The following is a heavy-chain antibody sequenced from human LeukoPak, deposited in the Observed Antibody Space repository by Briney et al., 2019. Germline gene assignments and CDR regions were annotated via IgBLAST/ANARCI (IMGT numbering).Heavy chain of an antibody. J-gene: IGHJ4*02. Sequence: ASVKVSCKASGYTFTNYAMNWVRQAPGQGLEWMGWINTNTGNPTYAQGFTGRFVFSLDTSVSTAYLQISSLKAEDTAVYYCARDPNHYYDSSGYYGDYGGQGTLVTVSS. CDR3: ARDPNHYYDSSGYYGDY. D-gene: IGHD3-22*01. CDR2: INTNTGNP. CDR1: GYTFTNYA. V-gene: IGHV7-4-1*02.